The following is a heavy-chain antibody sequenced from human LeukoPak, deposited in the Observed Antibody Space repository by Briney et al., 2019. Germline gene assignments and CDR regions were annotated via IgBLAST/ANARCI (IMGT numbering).Heavy chain of an antibody. J-gene: IGHJ5*02. Sequence: WGSLKLSCAASGFTFSGSAVHWVRQSSGKGLEWVGHIDKKDNLYATAYAESVKGRFTISRDDSKDTAFLHMDSLKTEDTAIYYCTRDRGTYNWFDPWGQGTLVTVSS. CDR3: TRDRGTYNWFDP. D-gene: IGHD2-15*01. V-gene: IGHV3-73*01. CDR1: GFTFSGSA. CDR2: IDKKDNLYAT.